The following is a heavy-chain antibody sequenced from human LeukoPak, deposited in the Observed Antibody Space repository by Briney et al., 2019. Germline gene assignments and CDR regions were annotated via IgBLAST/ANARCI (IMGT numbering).Heavy chain of an antibody. CDR2: FDPEDGET. Sequence: ASVKVSCKVSGYTLTELSMHWVRQAPGKGLEWMGGFDPEDGETIYAQKFQGRVTMTEDTSTDTAYMELSSLRSEDTAVYYCATDQTYYYNSSAPGQGGYFDYWGQGTLVTVSS. V-gene: IGHV1-24*01. D-gene: IGHD3-22*01. CDR3: ATDQTYYYNSSAPGQGGYFDY. J-gene: IGHJ4*02. CDR1: GYTLTELS.